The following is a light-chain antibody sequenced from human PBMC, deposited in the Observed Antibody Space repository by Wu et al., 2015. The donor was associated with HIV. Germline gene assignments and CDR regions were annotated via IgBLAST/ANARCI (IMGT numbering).Light chain of an antibody. CDR1: QGISSY. J-gene: IGKJ3*01. Sequence: DIQLTQSPSFLSVSVGDRVTITCRASQGISSYLAWYQQKPGKAPNLLIYAASTLHFGVPSRFSGSGSGTEFTLTISSLQPDDFATYYCQQYNSYSFTFGPWDQSGYQT. CDR2: AAS. V-gene: IGKV1-9*01. CDR3: QQYNSYSFT.